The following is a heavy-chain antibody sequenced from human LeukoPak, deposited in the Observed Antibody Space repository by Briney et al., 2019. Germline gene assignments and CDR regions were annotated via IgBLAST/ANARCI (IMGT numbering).Heavy chain of an antibody. J-gene: IGHJ4*02. V-gene: IGHV4-39*07. CDR3: ARRFRSSGPPPPGRGFDY. D-gene: IGHD3-22*01. Sequence: PSETLSLTCTVSGGSISSDNYYWGWIRQPPGKGLEFIGSIYYSGSTYYNPSLKSRVTISVDTSKNQFSLKLSSVTAADTAVYYCARRFRSSGPPPPGRGFDYWGQGTLVTVSS. CDR1: GGSISSDNYY. CDR2: IYYSGST.